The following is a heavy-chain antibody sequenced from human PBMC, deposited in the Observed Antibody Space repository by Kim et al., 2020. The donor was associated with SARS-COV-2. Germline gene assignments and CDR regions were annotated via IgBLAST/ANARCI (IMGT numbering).Heavy chain of an antibody. CDR2: INHSGST. Sequence: SETLSLTCAVYGGSFSGYYWSWIRQPPGKGLEWIGEINHSGSTNYNPSLKSRVTISVDTSKNQFSLKLSSVTAADTAVYYCARGRGYYGSGRGYYFDYWGQGTLVTVSS. V-gene: IGHV4-34*01. CDR1: GGSFSGYY. D-gene: IGHD3-10*01. CDR3: ARGRGYYGSGRGYYFDY. J-gene: IGHJ4*02.